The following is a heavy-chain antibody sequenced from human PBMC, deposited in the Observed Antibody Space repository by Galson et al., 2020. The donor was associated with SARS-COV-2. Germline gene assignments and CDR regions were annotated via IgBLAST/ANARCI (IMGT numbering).Heavy chain of an antibody. CDR1: GYTFISFY. Sequence: ASVKVSCQASGYTFISFYIHWVRQATGQGLEWMGVINPSGDITSYAQKLRGRVTVTRDMSTQTVYMELSSLTSEDTAVYYCAREWGDINSSVFDYWGQGSLVVVSS. D-gene: IGHD2-21*01. CDR2: INPSGDIT. V-gene: IGHV1-46*04. CDR3: AREWGDINSSVFDY. J-gene: IGHJ4*02.